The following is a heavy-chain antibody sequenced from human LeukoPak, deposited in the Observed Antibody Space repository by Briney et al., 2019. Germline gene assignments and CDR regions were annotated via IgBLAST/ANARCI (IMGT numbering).Heavy chain of an antibody. CDR3: ARETPRETTPEIFDF. D-gene: IGHD1/OR15-1a*01. CDR2: ISRSSSTI. Sequence: GGSLRLSCAASGFTFSSYSMNWVRQAPGKGLERVSYISRSSSTIYDADSVKGRFTISRDNAKNSLYLQMNSLSAEDTAVYYWARETPRETTPEIFDFWGRETLVTVSS. J-gene: IGHJ4*02. V-gene: IGHV3-48*01. CDR1: GFTFSSYS.